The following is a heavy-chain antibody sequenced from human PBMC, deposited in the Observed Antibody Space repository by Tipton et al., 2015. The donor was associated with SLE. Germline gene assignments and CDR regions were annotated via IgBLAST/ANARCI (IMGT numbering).Heavy chain of an antibody. CDR2: VNPNSGGT. Sequence: QLVQSGAEVKKPGASVKVSCKASGYTFTDYYMHWVRQAPGQGLEWMGWVNPNSGGTSYAQKFQGRVTMTRDTSISTAYMEMSWLTSADTAVYYCARGKPVAGGFDTFDIWGQGTMVIVSS. CDR3: ARGKPVAGGFDTFDI. CDR1: GYTFTDYY. D-gene: IGHD6-19*01. J-gene: IGHJ3*02. V-gene: IGHV1-2*02.